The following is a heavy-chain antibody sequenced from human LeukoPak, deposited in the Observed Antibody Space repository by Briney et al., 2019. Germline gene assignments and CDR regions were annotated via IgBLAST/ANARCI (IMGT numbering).Heavy chain of an antibody. CDR2: IYYSGST. V-gene: IGHV4-59*01. D-gene: IGHD3-9*01. J-gene: IGHJ4*02. CDR3: ASGTPFYDILTGYYMGPVDY. Sequence: PSETLSLTCTVSGGSISSYYWSWIRQPPGKGLEWVGYIYYSGSTNYRPSLKSRVTISVDTSKNQFSLKLSSVTAADTAVYYCASGTPFYDILTGYYMGPVDYWGQGTLVTVSS. CDR1: GGSISSYY.